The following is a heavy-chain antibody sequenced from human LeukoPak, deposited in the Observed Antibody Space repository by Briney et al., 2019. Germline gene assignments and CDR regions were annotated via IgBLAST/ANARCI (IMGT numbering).Heavy chain of an antibody. J-gene: IGHJ4*02. Sequence: SETLSLTCTVSGGSISSSSYYWGWIRQPPGKGLEWIGSIYYSGSTYYNASLKSQVSISIDTSTNQFSLRLTSVTAADTAVYYCARQTGSGLFILPGGQGTLVTVSS. D-gene: IGHD3/OR15-3a*01. CDR3: ARQTGSGLFILP. CDR1: GGSISSSSYY. V-gene: IGHV4-39*01. CDR2: IYYSGST.